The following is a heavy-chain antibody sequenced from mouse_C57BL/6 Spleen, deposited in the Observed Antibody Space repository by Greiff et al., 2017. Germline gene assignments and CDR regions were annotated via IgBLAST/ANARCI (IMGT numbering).Heavy chain of an antibody. D-gene: IGHD1-1*01. CDR2: ISSGSGNI. V-gene: IGHV5-17*01. CDR3: ARDYYGSSRSYAMDY. J-gene: IGHJ4*01. CDR1: GFTFSDYG. Sequence: EVMLVESGGGLVKPGGSLKLSCAASGFTFSDYGMHWVRQAPEKGLEWVAYISSGSGNINYAETVKGRFTISRDNAKNTLFLQMTRLRSEDTAMYYCARDYYGSSRSYAMDYWGQGTSVTVSS.